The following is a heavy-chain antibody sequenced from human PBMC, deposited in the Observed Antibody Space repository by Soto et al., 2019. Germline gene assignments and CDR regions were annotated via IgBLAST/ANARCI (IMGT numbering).Heavy chain of an antibody. CDR3: ARDLSGYYYLDY. D-gene: IGHD3-22*01. CDR2: ISYDGSNK. J-gene: IGHJ4*02. CDR1: GFTFSSYA. V-gene: IGHV3-30-3*01. Sequence: PGGSLRLSCAASGFTFSSYAMHWVRQAPGKGLEWVAVISYDGSNKYYADSVKGRFTISRDNSKNTLYLQMNSLRAEDTAVYYCARDLSGYYYLDYWGQGTLVTVSS.